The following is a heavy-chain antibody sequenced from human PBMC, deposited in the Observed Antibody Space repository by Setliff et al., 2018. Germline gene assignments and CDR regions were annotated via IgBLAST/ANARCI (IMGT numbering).Heavy chain of an antibody. CDR1: GYSFTIFG. CDR2: ISPDYGST. J-gene: IGHJ4*02. CDR3: VRGQGPRTVVAIPFDH. V-gene: IGHV1-18*01. Sequence: ASVKVSCKTSGYSFTIFGISWVRQAPGQGLEWMGWISPDYGSTNYAQKFQGRVAMTPDTSTSTAYMELTSLTSDDTALYYCVRGQGPRTVVAIPFDHWGQGTLVTVSS. D-gene: IGHD3-22*01.